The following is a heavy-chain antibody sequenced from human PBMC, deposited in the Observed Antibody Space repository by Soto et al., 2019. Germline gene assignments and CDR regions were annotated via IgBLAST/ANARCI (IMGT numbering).Heavy chain of an antibody. CDR3: AKDHDYGDSLPFDY. D-gene: IGHD4-17*01. CDR2: IVGIGDTA. CDR1: GFNFRNYG. Sequence: EVQLLEAGGGLVHPGGSLRLSCAASGFNFRNYGMSWVRQAPGKGLEWLSAIVGIGDTAYYADSVRGRFTISRDNSKNTLYLQLNALGAEATAIYYCAKDHDYGDSLPFDYWGQGTLVTVSS. J-gene: IGHJ4*02. V-gene: IGHV3-23*01.